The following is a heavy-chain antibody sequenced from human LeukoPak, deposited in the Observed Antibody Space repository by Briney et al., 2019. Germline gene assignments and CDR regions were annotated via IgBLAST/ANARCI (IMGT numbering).Heavy chain of an antibody. CDR1: GYRFTSYG. CDR2: ISAYNGNT. D-gene: IGHD5-12*01. V-gene: IGHV1-18*01. CDR3: AREKYSGYDSNSPPWFDP. Sequence: ASVKVSCKASGYRFTSYGISWVRQAPGQGLEWMGWISAYNGNTNYAQNLQGRVTMTTDTLTSTAYMDLRSLRSDDTAVYYCAREKYSGYDSNSPPWFDPWGQGTLVTVSS. J-gene: IGHJ5*02.